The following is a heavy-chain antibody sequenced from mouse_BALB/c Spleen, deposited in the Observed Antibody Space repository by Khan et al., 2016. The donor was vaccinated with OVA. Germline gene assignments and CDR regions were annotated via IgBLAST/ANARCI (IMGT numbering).Heavy chain of an antibody. CDR2: INYSGNT. V-gene: IGHV3-2*02. Sequence: EVQLQESGPGLVKPSQSLSLTYTVTGYSITSEYAWNWIRQFPGNKLEWMGYINYSGNTRFNPSLKSRTSITRDTSKNQFFLQLNSVTTEDTATDYCARKDYYDYDPFPYWGQGTLVTVSA. CDR1: GYSITSEYA. D-gene: IGHD2-4*01. CDR3: ARKDYYDYDPFPY. J-gene: IGHJ3*01.